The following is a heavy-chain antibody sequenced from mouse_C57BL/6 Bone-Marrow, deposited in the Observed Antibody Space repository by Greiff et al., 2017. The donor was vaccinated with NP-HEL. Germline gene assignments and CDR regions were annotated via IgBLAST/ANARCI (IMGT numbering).Heavy chain of an antibody. CDR3: ASYSFYYYGSGVLY. Sequence: VKLQQPGAELVKPGASVKMSCKASGYTFTSYWITWVKQRPGQGLEWIGDIYPGSGSTNYNEKFKSKATLTVDTSSSTAYMQLSSLTSEDSAVYYCASYSFYYYGSGVLYWGQGTTLTVSS. CDR2: IYPGSGST. D-gene: IGHD1-1*01. J-gene: IGHJ2*01. CDR1: GYTFTSYW. V-gene: IGHV1-55*01.